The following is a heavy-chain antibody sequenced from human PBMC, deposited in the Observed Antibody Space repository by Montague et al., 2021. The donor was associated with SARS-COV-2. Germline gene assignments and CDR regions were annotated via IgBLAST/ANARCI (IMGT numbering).Heavy chain of an antibody. CDR3: AKAGLYSSTYDS. Sequence: SLRLSCAASGFTFSGYAMTWVRQAPGKGLEWVSVIYSGGSITYYADSVKGRFTISRDNSKNTLYLQMNSLRAEDTPVYYCAKAGLYSSTYDSWGQGTLVTVSS. D-gene: IGHD6-13*01. V-gene: IGHV3-23*03. CDR1: GFTFSGYA. CDR2: IYSGGSIT. J-gene: IGHJ4*02.